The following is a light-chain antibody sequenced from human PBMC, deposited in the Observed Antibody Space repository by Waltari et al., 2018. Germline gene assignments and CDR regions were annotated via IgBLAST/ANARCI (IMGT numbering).Light chain of an antibody. CDR1: VLAEKY. CDR2: KDT. Sequence: YDLAQPFSVSVSPGQTATITCSGDVLAEKYVRWFQQRPGQAPTLILYKDTERPSGSPERFSGSSSGYTVTLTIRGALLEDEADYHCHAAADNNWFFGGGTKLTVL. CDR3: HAAADNNWF. V-gene: IGLV3-27*01. J-gene: IGLJ2*01.